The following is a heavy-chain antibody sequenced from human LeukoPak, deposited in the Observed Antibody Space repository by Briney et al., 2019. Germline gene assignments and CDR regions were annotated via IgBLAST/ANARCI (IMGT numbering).Heavy chain of an antibody. CDR2: IYYSGST. CDR3: ARLLTTIFDI. J-gene: IGHJ3*02. Sequence: PSETLSLTCTVSGGSISSRSYYWGWIRRPPGKGLEWIGSIYYSGSTYYNPSLKSRITISVDTSKNQVSLKLSSVTAADTAVYYCARLLTTIFDIWGQGTMVTVSS. CDR1: GGSISSRSYY. D-gene: IGHD1-1*01. V-gene: IGHV4-39*01.